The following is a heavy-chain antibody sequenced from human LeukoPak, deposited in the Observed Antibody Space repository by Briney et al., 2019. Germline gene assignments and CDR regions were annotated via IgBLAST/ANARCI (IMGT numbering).Heavy chain of an antibody. Sequence: GESLKISCKGSGYRFTSHWIGWVRQMPGKGLEWMGIIYPGDSATRYSPSFQGQVTISADKSISTAYLQWSSLKASDTAMYYCARREDSAVRGVIYGFDPWGQGTLLTVSS. D-gene: IGHD3-10*01. CDR2: IYPGDSAT. J-gene: IGHJ5*02. CDR1: GYRFTSHW. V-gene: IGHV5-51*01. CDR3: ARREDSAVRGVIYGFDP.